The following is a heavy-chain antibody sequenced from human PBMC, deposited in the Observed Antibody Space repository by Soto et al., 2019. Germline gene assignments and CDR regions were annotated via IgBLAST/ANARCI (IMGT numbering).Heavy chain of an antibody. Sequence: ASVKVSGKASGSIFTNNDVSWVRQATGQGLEWMGWMNPGSGDTGYAQKFQGRVTMTRNISIATAYMELSSLRADDTAIYYCARLASFGSLNWFDPGGQATLVTVTS. J-gene: IGHJ5*02. D-gene: IGHD5-18*01. CDR1: GSIFTNND. CDR2: MNPGSGDT. CDR3: ARLASFGSLNWFDP. V-gene: IGHV1-8*01.